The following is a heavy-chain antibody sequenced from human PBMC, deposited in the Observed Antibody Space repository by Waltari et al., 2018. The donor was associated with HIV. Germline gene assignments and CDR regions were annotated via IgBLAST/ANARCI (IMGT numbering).Heavy chain of an antibody. CDR2: ISSSSSYI. V-gene: IGHV3-21*01. D-gene: IGHD2-15*01. CDR1: GFPFSSYS. J-gene: IGHJ4*02. CDR3: ARARVVAAYDY. Sequence: EVQLVESGGGLVKPGGSLRLSCAASGFPFSSYSTNWLRQAPGKGLEWVSSISSSSSYIYYADSVKGRFTISRDNAKNSLYLQMNSLRAEDTAVYYCARARVVAAYDYWGQGTLVTVSS.